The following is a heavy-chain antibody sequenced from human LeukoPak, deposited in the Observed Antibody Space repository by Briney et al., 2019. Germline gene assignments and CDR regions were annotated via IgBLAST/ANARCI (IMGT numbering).Heavy chain of an antibody. V-gene: IGHV3-33*01. D-gene: IGHD1-26*01. Sequence: PGGSLRLSCAASGFTFGSYGMHWVRQAPGKGLEWVAVIWYDGSNKYYADSVKGRFTISRDNSKNTLYLQMNSLRAEDTAVYYCARDGLVGVTPYDAFDIWGQGTMVTVSS. CDR3: ARDGLVGVTPYDAFDI. CDR1: GFTFGSYG. CDR2: IWYDGSNK. J-gene: IGHJ3*02.